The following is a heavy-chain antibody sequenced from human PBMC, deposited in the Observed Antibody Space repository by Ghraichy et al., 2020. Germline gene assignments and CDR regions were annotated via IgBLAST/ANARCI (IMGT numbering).Heavy chain of an antibody. CDR1: GFTFGDFW. V-gene: IGHV3-7*01. CDR3: ARIAYNTIYFQLDV. J-gene: IGHJ6*02. D-gene: IGHD2-21*01. CDR2: IKADGSEK. Sequence: GESLNISCAATGFTFGDFWVTWVRQAPGKGLEWVANIKADGSEKYYVDSVKGRFTISRDNARDSLSLRLAGLTVEDTAVYFCARIAYNTIYFQLDVWGQGNPGHRLL.